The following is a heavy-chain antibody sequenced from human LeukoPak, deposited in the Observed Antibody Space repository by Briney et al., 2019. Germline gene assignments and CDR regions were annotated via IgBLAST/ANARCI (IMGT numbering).Heavy chain of an antibody. J-gene: IGHJ4*02. D-gene: IGHD5-24*01. CDR2: IIPIFGTA. CDR3: AREFIGDGYNPDY. V-gene: IGHV1-69*13. Sequence: VASVKVSCKASGGTFSSYAISWVRQAPGQGLEWMGGIIPIFGTANYAQKFQGRVTITADESTSTAYMELSSLRSEDTAVYYCAREFIGDGYNPDYWGQGTLVTVSS. CDR1: GGTFSSYA.